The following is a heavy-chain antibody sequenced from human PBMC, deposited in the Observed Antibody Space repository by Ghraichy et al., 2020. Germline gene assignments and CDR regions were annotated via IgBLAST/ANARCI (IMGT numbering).Heavy chain of an antibody. CDR2: IFYSGST. CDR3: ARTSYGGPNYYFDY. Sequence: QTLSLTCTVSGGSISVYSWSWIRQPPGKGLEWIGYIFYSGSTNYNPSLESRVTISVDTSKNQFSLKLRSVTAADTAVYYCARTSYGGPNYYFDYWGQGTLVTVSS. V-gene: IGHV4-59*01. CDR1: GGSISVYS. D-gene: IGHD4/OR15-4a*01. J-gene: IGHJ4*02.